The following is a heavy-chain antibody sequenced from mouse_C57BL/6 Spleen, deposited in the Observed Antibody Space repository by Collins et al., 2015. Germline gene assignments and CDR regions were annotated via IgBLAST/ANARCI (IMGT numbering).Heavy chain of an antibody. Sequence: QLVEVWGDLVKPGGSLKLSCAASGFTFSSYGMSWVRQTPDKRLEWVATISSDGTYTYYPDSVKGRFAISRDNPKNTLYLQMSSLKSEDTAMYYCTNLIYYDYDVFAYWGQGDSGHCLC. CDR3: TNLIYYDYDVFAY. J-gene: IGHJ3*01. CDR1: GFTFSSYG. V-gene: IGHV5-6*01. CDR2: ISSDGTYT. D-gene: IGHD2-4*01.